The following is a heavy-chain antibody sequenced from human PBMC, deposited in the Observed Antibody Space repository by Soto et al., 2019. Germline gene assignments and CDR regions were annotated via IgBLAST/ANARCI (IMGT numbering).Heavy chain of an antibody. V-gene: IGHV4-30-4*01. CDR3: ARVDVDTETLDY. CDR2: IYYSGST. CDR1: DGSISSGDYY. D-gene: IGHD5-18*01. J-gene: IGHJ4*02. Sequence: PSKTLSLTCTVSDGSISSGDYYWSWIRQPPGKGLEWIGYIYYSGSTYYNPSLKSRVTISVDTSKNQFSLKLSSVTAADTAVYYCARVDVDTETLDYWGQGTLVTVSS.